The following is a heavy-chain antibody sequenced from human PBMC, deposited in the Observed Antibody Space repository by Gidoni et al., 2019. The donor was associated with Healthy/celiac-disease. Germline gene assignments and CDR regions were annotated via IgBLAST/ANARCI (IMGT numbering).Heavy chain of an antibody. CDR1: GFIFRSDA. Sequence: EVQLLVSGGGLVQPGGSLRPSCAASGFIFRSDAMSWVPQAPGKGLEWVSAIRGSGGSTYYADSVKGRFTISRDNSKNTLYLQMNSLRAEDTAVYYCAKEGSNIVVVVAAFDYWGQGTLVTVSS. CDR3: AKEGSNIVVVVAAFDY. V-gene: IGHV3-23*01. CDR2: IRGSGGST. J-gene: IGHJ4*02. D-gene: IGHD2-15*01.